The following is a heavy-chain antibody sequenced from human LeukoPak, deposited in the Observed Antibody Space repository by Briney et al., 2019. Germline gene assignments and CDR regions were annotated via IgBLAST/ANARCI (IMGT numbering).Heavy chain of an antibody. CDR2: IYYSGST. CDR1: GGSISSGGYY. D-gene: IGHD6-13*01. Sequence: SQTLSLTCTGSGGSISSGGYYWSWIRQHPGKGLEWIGFIYYSGSTYYNPSLKSRVTISLDTSKNQFSLNLSSVTAADTAVYYCARATGGAAAGDFGPWGQGTLVTVSS. J-gene: IGHJ5*02. CDR3: ARATGGAAAGDFGP. V-gene: IGHV4-31*03.